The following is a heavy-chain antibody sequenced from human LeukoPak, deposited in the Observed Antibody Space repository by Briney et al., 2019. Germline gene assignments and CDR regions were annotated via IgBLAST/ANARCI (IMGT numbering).Heavy chain of an antibody. CDR1: GFPFSSYA. CDR3: AKLRDPD. CDR2: VSGSGDST. V-gene: IGHV3-23*01. J-gene: IGHJ4*02. Sequence: PGGSLRLSCAASGFPFSSYAMSWVRQAPGKGLEWVSSVSGSGDSTYYADSVKGRFTISRDNSKNTLYLQMNSQRAEDTAVYYCAKLRDPDWGQGTLVTVSS.